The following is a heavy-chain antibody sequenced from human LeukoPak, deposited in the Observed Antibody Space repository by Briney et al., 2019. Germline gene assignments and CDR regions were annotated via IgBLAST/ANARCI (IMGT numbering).Heavy chain of an antibody. J-gene: IGHJ4*02. D-gene: IGHD3-9*01. CDR3: ARRSVLRYFDWLLSATNYFDY. CDR1: GFTFSSYA. V-gene: IGHV3-23*01. Sequence: PGGSLRLSCAASGFTFSSYAMSWVRQAPGKGLEWVSAISGSGGSTYYADSVKGRFTISRDNSKNTLYLQMNSLRAEDTAVYYCARRSVLRYFDWLLSATNYFDYWGQGTLVTVSS. CDR2: ISGSGGST.